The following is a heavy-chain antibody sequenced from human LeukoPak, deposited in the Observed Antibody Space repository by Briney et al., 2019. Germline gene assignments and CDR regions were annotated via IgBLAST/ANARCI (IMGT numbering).Heavy chain of an antibody. CDR2: IRFDGTKK. D-gene: IGHD5-24*01. CDR1: GFNFRRNG. V-gene: IGHV3-30*02. CDR3: ARDGSPEMATANFDY. J-gene: IGHJ4*02. Sequence: GGSLRLSCAASGFNFRRNGMHWVRQAPGKGLEWLSFIRFDGTKKFYTQSVRGRFTISRDTSINVLYLQMNSLRAEDTAVYYCARDGSPEMATANFDYWGQGTLVTVSS.